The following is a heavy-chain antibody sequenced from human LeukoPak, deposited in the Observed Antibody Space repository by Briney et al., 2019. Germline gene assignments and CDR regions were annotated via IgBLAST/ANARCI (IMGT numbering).Heavy chain of an antibody. D-gene: IGHD2-21*02. CDR2: IRGSGGGT. CDR1: GFTFSNYG. CDR3: VKARMPHCGTDCLES. V-gene: IGHV3-23*01. Sequence: PGESLRLSCAASGFTFSNYGMSWVRQAPGKGLEWVSVIRGSGGGTYYADSLKGRFTIPRDNSKYTVYLQMNSLRAEDTAVYYCVKARMPHCGTDCLESWGQGTLVTVSS. J-gene: IGHJ4*02.